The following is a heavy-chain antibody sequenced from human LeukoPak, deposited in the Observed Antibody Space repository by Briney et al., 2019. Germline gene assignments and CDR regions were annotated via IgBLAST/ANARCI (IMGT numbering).Heavy chain of an antibody. CDR2: IRQDGGQA. CDR1: GFTISSYW. J-gene: IGHJ6*03. CDR3: ARGGLYYDFWSGYNTYYMDV. Sequence: PGGSLRLSCAASGFTISSYWMSWVRQAPGKGLEWVANIRQDGGQAYYVDSVKGRFTISRDNAKNSLYLQMNSLRAEDTAVYYCARGGLYYDFWSGYNTYYMDVWGKGTTVTVSS. D-gene: IGHD3-3*01. V-gene: IGHV3-7*01.